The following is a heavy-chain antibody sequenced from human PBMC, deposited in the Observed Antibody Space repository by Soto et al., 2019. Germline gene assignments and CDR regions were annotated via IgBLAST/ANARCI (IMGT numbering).Heavy chain of an antibody. V-gene: IGHV1-8*01. CDR3: ARGPKMLRVVGLKTYYDYYMDV. CDR1: GYTFTSYD. J-gene: IGHJ6*03. Sequence: QVHLVQSGAEVKKPGASVKVSCKASGYTFTSYDINWVRQVAGQGLEWMGWMNPNSGDTAYAQEFQRRGTMSRNTAIILAYRELSSRRPADPAVYSCARGPKMLRVVGLKTYYDYYMDVWGKGTTVTLSS. D-gene: IGHD3-10*01. CDR2: MNPNSGDT.